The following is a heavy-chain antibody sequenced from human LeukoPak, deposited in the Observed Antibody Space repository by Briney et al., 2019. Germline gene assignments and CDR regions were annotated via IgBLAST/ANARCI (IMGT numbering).Heavy chain of an antibody. Sequence: ASVKVSCKASGYTFTGYYMHWVRQAPGQGLEWMGWINPNSGGTNYAQKFQGRVTMTRDTSISTAYMELSRLRSDDTAVYYCARVTYYYCYMHVWGKGTTVTVSS. CDR2: INPNSGGT. CDR3: ARVTYYYCYMHV. CDR1: GYTFTGYY. V-gene: IGHV1-2*02. J-gene: IGHJ6*03.